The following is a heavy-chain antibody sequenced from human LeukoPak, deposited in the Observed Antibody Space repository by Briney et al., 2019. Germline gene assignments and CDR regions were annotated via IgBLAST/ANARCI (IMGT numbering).Heavy chain of an antibody. J-gene: IGHJ4*02. CDR1: GGSISSYY. Sequence: PSETLSLTCTVSGGSISSYYWSWIRQPPGKGLEWIGYIYYSGSTNYNPSLKSRVTISVDTSKNQFSLKLSSVTAADTAVYYCARQSTGYYGSGSYFDYWGQGTLVTVSS. CDR3: ARQSTGYYGSGSYFDY. D-gene: IGHD3-10*01. CDR2: IYYSGST. V-gene: IGHV4-59*08.